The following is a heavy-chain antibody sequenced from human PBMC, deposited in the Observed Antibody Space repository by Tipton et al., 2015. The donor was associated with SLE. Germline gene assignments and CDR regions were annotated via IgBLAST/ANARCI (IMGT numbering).Heavy chain of an antibody. D-gene: IGHD2-21*01. Sequence: TLSLTCTVSGGSISSYYWSWIRQPAGKGLEWIGRIYTSGSTNYNPSLKSRVTMSVDTSKNQFSLKLSSVTAADTAVYYCARETPGGGDCCHFDYWGQGTLVTVSS. V-gene: IGHV4-4*07. J-gene: IGHJ4*02. CDR1: GGSISSYY. CDR2: IYTSGST. CDR3: ARETPGGGDCCHFDY.